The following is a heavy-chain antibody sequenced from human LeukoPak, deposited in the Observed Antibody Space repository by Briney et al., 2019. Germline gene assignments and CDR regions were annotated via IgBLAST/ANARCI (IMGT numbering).Heavy chain of an antibody. V-gene: IGHV3-21*01. J-gene: IGHJ6*04. CDR1: GFTFSSYS. Sequence: GGSLRLSCAASGFTFSSYSMNWVRQAPGKGLEWVSSISSSSSYIYYADSVKGRFTISRDNSKNTLYLQMNSLRAEDTAVYYCAKDGGAVRFLEWSPGWMDVWGKGTTVTVSS. CDR2: ISSSSSYI. D-gene: IGHD3-3*01. CDR3: AKDGGAVRFLEWSPGWMDV.